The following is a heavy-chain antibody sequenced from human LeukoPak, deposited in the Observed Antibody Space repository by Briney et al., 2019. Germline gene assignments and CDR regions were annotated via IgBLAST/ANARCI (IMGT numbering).Heavy chain of an antibody. CDR2: INHSGST. CDR3: ARGYYDYVWGSYRYVGYFDY. CDR1: GGSFSGYY. D-gene: IGHD3-16*02. V-gene: IGHV4-34*01. J-gene: IGHJ4*02. Sequence: SETLSLTCAVYGGSFSGYYWSWIRQPPGEGLEGTGEINHSGSTNYNPSLKSRFTISVDTSKNKLSLKLNSVTAADTAVYYCARGYYDYVWGSYRYVGYFDYWGQGTPVTVPS.